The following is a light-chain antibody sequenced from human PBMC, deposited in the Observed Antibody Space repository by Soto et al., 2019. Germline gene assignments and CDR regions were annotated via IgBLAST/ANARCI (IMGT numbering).Light chain of an antibody. CDR1: QSVTSSY. V-gene: IGKV3-20*01. CDR2: GAS. CDR3: QQYGSSPRT. J-gene: IGKJ2*01. Sequence: EIVLTQSPGTLSLSPGERATLSCRASQSVTSSYLAWYQQKPGQAPRLLIYGASSRVTGIPDRFSGSGSGTDFTLTINRLKPEDFAVYYCQQYGSSPRTFGQGTKLEIK.